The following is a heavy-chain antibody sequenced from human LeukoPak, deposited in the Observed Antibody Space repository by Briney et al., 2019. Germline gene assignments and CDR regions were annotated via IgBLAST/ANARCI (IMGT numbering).Heavy chain of an antibody. CDR2: IIPIFGTA. CDR3: ARGFLRVSTYYYDSSGYYLDY. J-gene: IGHJ4*02. V-gene: IGHV1-69*01. CDR1: GGTFSSYA. D-gene: IGHD3-22*01. Sequence: SVKVSCKASGGTFSSYAISWVRQAPGQGLEWMGGIIPIFGTANYAQKFQGRVTITADESTSTAYMELSSLRSEDTAVYYCARGFLRVSTYYYDSSGYYLDYWGQGTLVTVSS.